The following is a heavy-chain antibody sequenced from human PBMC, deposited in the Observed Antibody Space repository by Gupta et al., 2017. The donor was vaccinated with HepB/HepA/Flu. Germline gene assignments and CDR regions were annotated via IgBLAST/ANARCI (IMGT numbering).Heavy chain of an antibody. V-gene: IGHV3-23*01. CDR3: AKGGGSAWRFDY. J-gene: IGHJ4*02. D-gene: IGHD6-19*01. Sequence: EVQLLESGGGLVQPGGSLRLSCVASGFTFSSNAISWVRQAPGKGLEWVSGISGSGDSTNYADSVKGRFTISRDNSKNTLYMEMNSLRAEDTAVYYCAKGGGSAWRFDYWGQGSLVTASS. CDR1: GFTFSSNA. CDR2: ISGSGDST.